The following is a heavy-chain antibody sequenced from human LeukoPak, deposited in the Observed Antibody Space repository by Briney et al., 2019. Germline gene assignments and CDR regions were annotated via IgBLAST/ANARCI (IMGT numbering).Heavy chain of an antibody. D-gene: IGHD3-10*01. CDR1: GGSISSSSYY. CDR2: IYYSGST. CDR3: ARDTLDGGGF. J-gene: IGHJ4*02. Sequence: SETLSLTCTVSGGSISSSSYYWGWIRQPPGKGLEWIGSIYYSGSTYYNPSLKSRVTISVDTSKNQFSLKLSSVTAADTAVYYCARDTLDGGGFWGQGTLVTVSS. V-gene: IGHV4-39*07.